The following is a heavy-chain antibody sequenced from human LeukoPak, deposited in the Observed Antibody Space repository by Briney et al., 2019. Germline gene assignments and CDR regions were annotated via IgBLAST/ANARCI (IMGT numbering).Heavy chain of an antibody. J-gene: IGHJ4*02. V-gene: IGHV3-33*08. Sequence: PGGSLRLSCAASGFTFSSYGMHWVRQAPGKGLEWVAVIWYDGNNKYYADSVKGRFTISRDNSKNTLYLQMNSLRAEDTAVYYCARDRWSSTSYNDYWGQGTLVTVSS. CDR3: ARDRWSSTSYNDY. CDR2: IWYDGNNK. D-gene: IGHD2-2*01. CDR1: GFTFSSYG.